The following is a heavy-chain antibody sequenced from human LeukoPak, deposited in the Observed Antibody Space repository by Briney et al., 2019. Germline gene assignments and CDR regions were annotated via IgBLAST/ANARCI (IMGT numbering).Heavy chain of an antibody. J-gene: IGHJ1*01. CDR1: GFIFDRYV. V-gene: IGHV3-23*01. D-gene: IGHD2-21*02. CDR3: AKDRIGCSGDCFSDTETFQN. Sequence: GGPLRLSCAASGFIFDRYVMSWVRQAPGKGLEWVSGISGNGGTTYYPDSVKRRFTISRDNSRNTLYLQMNSLRGDDTAVYYCAKDRIGCSGDCFSDTETFQNWGQGILVTVSS. CDR2: ISGNGGTT.